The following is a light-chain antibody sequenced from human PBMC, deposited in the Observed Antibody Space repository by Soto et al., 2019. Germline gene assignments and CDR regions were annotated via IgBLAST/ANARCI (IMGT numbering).Light chain of an antibody. Sequence: DIQLTQSPSFLSASVGDTVTITCRASQGISTYLAWYQQKPGKAPKNLIYGASTLQSGVPARFSGSGSGTEFTLTISSLQSEDFAVYYCQQYNNWPRTFGQGTKVDI. CDR1: QGISTY. CDR2: GAS. CDR3: QQYNNWPRT. V-gene: IGKV1-9*01. J-gene: IGKJ1*01.